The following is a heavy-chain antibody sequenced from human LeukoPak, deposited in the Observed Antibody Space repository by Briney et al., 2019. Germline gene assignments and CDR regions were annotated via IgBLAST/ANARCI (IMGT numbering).Heavy chain of an antibody. Sequence: PSETLSLTCTVSRGSISSSSYYWGWIRQPPGKGLEWIGSIYYSGSTYYNPSLKSRVTISVDTSKNQFSLKLSSVTAADTAVYYCARVPAGAAAIDYWGQGTLVTVSS. CDR1: RGSISSSSYY. D-gene: IGHD6-13*01. CDR3: ARVPAGAAAIDY. CDR2: IYYSGST. J-gene: IGHJ4*02. V-gene: IGHV4-39*07.